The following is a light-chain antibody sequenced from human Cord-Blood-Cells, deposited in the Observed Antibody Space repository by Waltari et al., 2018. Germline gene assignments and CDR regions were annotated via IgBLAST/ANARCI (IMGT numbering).Light chain of an antibody. CDR3: QAWDSSTAV. V-gene: IGLV3-1*01. CDR2: QDS. J-gene: IGLJ2*01. Sequence: SYELTQPPSVSVSPGQTASITCSGDKLGDKYACWYQQKPGQSPVLVIYQDSKRPSGMPERFSGSNSGNTATLTVSGTQAMDEADYDCQAWDSSTAVVGGGTKLTVL. CDR1: KLGDKY.